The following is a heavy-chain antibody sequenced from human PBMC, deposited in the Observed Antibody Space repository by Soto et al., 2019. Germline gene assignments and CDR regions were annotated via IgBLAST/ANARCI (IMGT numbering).Heavy chain of an antibody. CDR1: GGTISSWY. V-gene: IGHV4-59*08. J-gene: IGHJ4*02. CDR2: IYYSGST. D-gene: IGHD1-26*01. Sequence: SETLSLTCTVSGGTISSWYWSWIRQPPGKGLEWIGYIYYSGSTNCNPSLKSRVTISVDTSKNQFSLKLSSVTAADTAVYYCERRNGSAIDYWGQGTLVTSPQ. CDR3: ERRNGSAIDY.